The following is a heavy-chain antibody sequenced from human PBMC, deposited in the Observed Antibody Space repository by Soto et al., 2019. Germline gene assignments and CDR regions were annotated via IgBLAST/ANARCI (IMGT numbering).Heavy chain of an antibody. CDR3: ARGSRDSYPGSRIFDL. CDR2: IKQDGSEK. D-gene: IGHD3-10*01. V-gene: IGHV3-7*01. CDR1: GFTFSSYR. Sequence: GGSLRLSCAASGFTFSSYRMSWVRQAPGKGLEWVANIKQDGSEKYYVDSVKGRFTISRDNAKNSLYLQMNSLRAEDTAVYFCARGSRDSYPGSRIFDLWGRGTRVTVSS. J-gene: IGHJ4*02.